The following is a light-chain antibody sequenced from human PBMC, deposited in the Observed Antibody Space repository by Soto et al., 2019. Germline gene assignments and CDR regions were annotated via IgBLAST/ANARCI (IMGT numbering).Light chain of an antibody. Sequence: EIVLTQSPGTLSLSPGERATLSCRASQSVSSSYLAWYQQKPGQAPRLIIYGASIRATGIPDRFSGSGSGTDFTLTISRLEAEDFAVYHCQQYGNSPRTLGQGTKVDIK. J-gene: IGKJ1*01. CDR3: QQYGNSPRT. CDR1: QSVSSSY. V-gene: IGKV3-20*01. CDR2: GAS.